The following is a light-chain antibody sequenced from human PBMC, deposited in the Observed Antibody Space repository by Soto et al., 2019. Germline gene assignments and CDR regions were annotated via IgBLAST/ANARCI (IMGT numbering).Light chain of an antibody. CDR1: QSVSSSY. CDR3: QQYSSYRGHT. V-gene: IGKV3-20*01. CDR2: GAS. Sequence: EIGLTQSTGTLSLSPGERATLSCRASQSVSSSYLAWCQQKPGQAPSLIIYGASSKATGIPDRFSGSWSETDFTITISRLEPEDFAAYYCQQYSSYRGHTVGQGTRLEIK. J-gene: IGKJ5*01.